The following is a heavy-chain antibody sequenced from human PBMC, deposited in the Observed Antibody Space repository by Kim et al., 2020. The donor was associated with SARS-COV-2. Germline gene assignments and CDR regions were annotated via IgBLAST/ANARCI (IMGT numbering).Heavy chain of an antibody. Sequence: NDNPAPKNRVSISVDTAKDQLSLKLSSVTAADTAVYYCAKDSGSYGWFDPWGQGTLVTVSS. V-gene: IGHV4-4*09. CDR3: AKDSGSYGWFDP. J-gene: IGHJ5*02. D-gene: IGHD1-26*01.